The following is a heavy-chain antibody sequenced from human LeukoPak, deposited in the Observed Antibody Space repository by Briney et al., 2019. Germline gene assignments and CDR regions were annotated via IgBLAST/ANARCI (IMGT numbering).Heavy chain of an antibody. CDR1: GGSFSGYY. CDR2: INHSGST. D-gene: IGHD6-13*01. J-gene: IGHJ6*03. V-gene: IGHV4-34*01. CDR3: ARGVEAAAVDYYYYMDV. Sequence: PSETLSLTCAVYGGSFSGYYWSWIRQPPGKGLEWIGEINHSGSTNYNPSLKSRVTISVDTSKNQFSLKLSSVTAADTAVYYCARGVEAAAVDYYYYMDVGGKGTTVTVSS.